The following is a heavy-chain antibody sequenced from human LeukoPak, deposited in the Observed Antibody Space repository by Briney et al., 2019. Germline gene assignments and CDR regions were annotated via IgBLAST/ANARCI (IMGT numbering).Heavy chain of an antibody. CDR1: GGSISSYY. Sequence: SETLSLTCTVSGGSISSYYWSWIRQPAGKGLEWIGRIYTSGSTNYNPSLKSRVTISVDTSKNQFSLKLSSVTAADTAVYYCARQRYDILTGHKRSNFDYWGQGTLVTVSS. J-gene: IGHJ4*02. CDR3: ARQRYDILTGHKRSNFDY. V-gene: IGHV4-4*07. CDR2: IYTSGST. D-gene: IGHD3-9*01.